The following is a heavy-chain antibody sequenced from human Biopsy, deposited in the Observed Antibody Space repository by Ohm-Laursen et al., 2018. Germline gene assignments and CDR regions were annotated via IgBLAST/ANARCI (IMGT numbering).Heavy chain of an antibody. CDR1: GFILNNYG. V-gene: IGHV3-23*01. Sequence: SLRLSCTASGFILNNYGLSCVRQAPGKGLERVSAIRGSGLTTFYTDSVKGRFTISRDNSKNTLSLQMNSLRAEDTAIYYCTCRYGDSPLWGQGTMVTVSS. CDR2: IRGSGLTT. J-gene: IGHJ3*01. D-gene: IGHD4-17*01. CDR3: TCRYGDSPL.